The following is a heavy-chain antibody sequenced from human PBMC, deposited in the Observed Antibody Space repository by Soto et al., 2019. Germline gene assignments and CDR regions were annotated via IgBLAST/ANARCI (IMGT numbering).Heavy chain of an antibody. CDR3: AKGTYDSSGYYTPPDY. D-gene: IGHD3-22*01. Sequence: GGSLRLSCAASGFSFDDYAMHWVRQAPGRGLEWVSGITWSSGYIGYADSVKGRFTISKDNAKNSLYLKMNSLRPEDTAVYYCAKGTYDSSGYYTPPDYWGQGTLVTVSS. CDR1: GFSFDDYA. CDR2: ITWSSGYI. V-gene: IGHV3-9*01. J-gene: IGHJ4*02.